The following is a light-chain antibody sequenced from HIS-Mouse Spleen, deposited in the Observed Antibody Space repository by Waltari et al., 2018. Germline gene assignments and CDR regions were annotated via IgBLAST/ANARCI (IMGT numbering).Light chain of an antibody. Sequence: QSALTQPRSVSGSPGQSVTISCTGTSSDVGGYNYVLWHQQHPGKAPKLLIYDVSKRPSGVPVRFSGSKSGNTASLTISGLQAEDEADYYCCSYAGSYTVVFGGGTKLTVL. CDR1: SSDVGGYNY. CDR2: DVS. V-gene: IGLV2-11*01. CDR3: CSYAGSYTVV. J-gene: IGLJ2*01.